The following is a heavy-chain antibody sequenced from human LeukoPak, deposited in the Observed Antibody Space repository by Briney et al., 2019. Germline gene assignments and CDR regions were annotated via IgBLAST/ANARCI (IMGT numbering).Heavy chain of an antibody. CDR3: ASTARDSSGYYSDY. CDR2: INTNTGNP. Sequence: WASVKVSCKASGYTFTSYAMNWVRQAPGQGLEWMGWINTNTGNPTYAQGFTGRFVFSLDTSVSTAYLQISSLKAEDTAVYYCASTARDSSGYYSDYWGQGTLVTVSS. D-gene: IGHD3-22*01. V-gene: IGHV7-4-1*02. CDR1: GYTFTSYA. J-gene: IGHJ4*02.